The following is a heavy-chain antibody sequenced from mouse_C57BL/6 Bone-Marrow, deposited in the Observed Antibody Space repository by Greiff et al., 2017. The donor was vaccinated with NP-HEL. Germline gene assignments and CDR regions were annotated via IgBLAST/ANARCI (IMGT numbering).Heavy chain of an antibody. D-gene: IGHD3-1*01. V-gene: IGHV1-53*01. CDR2: LNPSNGGT. CDR3: VRDSGYAHYY. Sequence: VQLQQPGTELVKPGASVKLSCKASGYSFTSYWMHWVKQRPGQGLEWSGNLNPSNGGTNYNEKFTSKATLTVARSYSTAYMQLSSLTSNDTAVYYCVRDSGYAHYYWGQGTTLTVSS. J-gene: IGHJ2*01. CDR1: GYSFTSYW.